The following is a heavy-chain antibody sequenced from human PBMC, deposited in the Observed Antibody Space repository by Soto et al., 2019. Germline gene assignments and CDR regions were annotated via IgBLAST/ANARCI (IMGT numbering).Heavy chain of an antibody. CDR2: IYYSGST. CDR3: ARNGDFWSGYHYFDY. V-gene: IGHV4-59*08. J-gene: IGHJ4*02. Sequence: XXTLSLPCTVSGSSISSYYWRWILQPPGKGLEWIGYIYYSGSTNYNPSLKSRVTISVDTSKNQFSLKLSSVTAEDTAVYYCARNGDFWSGYHYFDYWGQGTLVTVSS. D-gene: IGHD3-3*01. CDR1: GSSISSYY.